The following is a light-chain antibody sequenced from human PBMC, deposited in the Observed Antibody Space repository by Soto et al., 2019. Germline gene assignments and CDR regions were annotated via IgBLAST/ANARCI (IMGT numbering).Light chain of an antibody. V-gene: IGKV1-5*03. Sequence: DIQMTQSPSTLSGSVGDRVTLACRASQTSSSWLAWYQQKPGKAPKVLIYKASTLKSGVPSRFSGSGAGTEFTLTISSLQPDDFATYSCQHYNSYSEAFGQGTKVDIK. CDR3: QHYNSYSEA. CDR1: QTSSSW. CDR2: KAS. J-gene: IGKJ1*01.